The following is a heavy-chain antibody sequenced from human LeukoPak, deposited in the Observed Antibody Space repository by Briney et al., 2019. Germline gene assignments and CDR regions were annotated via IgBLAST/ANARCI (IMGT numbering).Heavy chain of an antibody. J-gene: IGHJ4*02. D-gene: IGHD5-18*01. CDR1: GGTFSRYA. Sequence: SVKVSCKASGGTFSRYALSWVRQAPGQGLEWMGGIIPIFGTANYAQKFQGRVTITTDESTSTAYMELSSLRSEDTAVYYCARHKTIQLWHPFDYWGQGTLVTVSS. CDR3: ARHKTIQLWHPFDY. V-gene: IGHV1-69*05. CDR2: IIPIFGTA.